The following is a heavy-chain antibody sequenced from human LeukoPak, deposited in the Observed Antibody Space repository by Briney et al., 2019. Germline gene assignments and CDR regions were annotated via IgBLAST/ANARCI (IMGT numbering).Heavy chain of an antibody. Sequence: ASVKVSCKASGFTFTSHDYNWVRQATGQGLEWMGWMNPNSGNTGYAQKFQGRVTITADESTSTAYMELSSLRSEDTAVYYCARAIWFGELLPYGMDVWGQGTTVTVSS. CDR2: MNPNSGNT. CDR1: GFTFTSHD. J-gene: IGHJ6*02. D-gene: IGHD3-10*01. V-gene: IGHV1-8*01. CDR3: ARAIWFGELLPYGMDV.